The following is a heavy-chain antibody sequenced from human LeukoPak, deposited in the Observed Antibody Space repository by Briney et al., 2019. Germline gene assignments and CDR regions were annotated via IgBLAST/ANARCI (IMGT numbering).Heavy chain of an antibody. CDR1: GGSFNNYY. D-gene: IGHD3-22*01. CDR2: INSSGST. J-gene: IGHJ4*02. Sequence: PSETLSLTCTVSGGSFNNYYWSWIRQPAGKGLEWIGRINSSGSTNYNPSLKSRVTISVDTSKNQFSLKLSSVTAADTAVYYCARVSQNYYDSRGYYYPPYYFDYWGQGTLVTVSS. V-gene: IGHV4-4*07. CDR3: ARVSQNYYDSRGYYYPPYYFDY.